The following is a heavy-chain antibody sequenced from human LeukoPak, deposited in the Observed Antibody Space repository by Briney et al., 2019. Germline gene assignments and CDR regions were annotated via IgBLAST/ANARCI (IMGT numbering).Heavy chain of an antibody. CDR2: IYTSGST. CDR1: GGSISSYY. CDR3: ARVTGSSWIFDY. V-gene: IGHV4-4*07. D-gene: IGHD6-13*01. J-gene: IGHJ4*02. Sequence: SETLSLTCTVSGGSISSYYWSWIRQPAGKGLEWIGRIYTSGSTNFNPSLKSRVAMSVDTSKNQFSLKLSSVTAADTAVYYCARVTGSSWIFDYWGQGTLVTVSS.